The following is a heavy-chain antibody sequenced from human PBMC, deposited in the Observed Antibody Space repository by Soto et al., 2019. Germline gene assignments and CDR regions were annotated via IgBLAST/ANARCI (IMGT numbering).Heavy chain of an antibody. V-gene: IGHV3-74*01. CDR2: INSDGSST. Sequence: EVQLVESGGGLVQPGGSLRLSCAASGFTFSSYWMHWVRQAPGKGLVWVSRINSDGSSTSYADSVKGRFTISRDNAKNTLYLQMYSLRAEDTAVYYSARGDRGYSGYDPLDVWGKGTTVTVSS. CDR1: GFTFSSYW. D-gene: IGHD5-12*01. J-gene: IGHJ6*04. CDR3: ARGDRGYSGYDPLDV.